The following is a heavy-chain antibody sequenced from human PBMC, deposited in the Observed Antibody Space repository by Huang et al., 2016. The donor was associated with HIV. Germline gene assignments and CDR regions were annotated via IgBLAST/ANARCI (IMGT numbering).Heavy chain of an antibody. Sequence: EVQLVESGGGLVKPGGSVRLSCVASGFSFSNVYMSWVRQGPGKGLELVGHIKSETDGGTTDYAAPVKGRFTISRDDSKNTLYLQMNSLKTEDTAVYYCITDFGPGQGGLAYYYVDVWGNGTTVTVSS. J-gene: IGHJ6*03. CDR2: IKSETDGGTT. D-gene: IGHD3-3*01. V-gene: IGHV3-15*01. CDR1: GFSFSNVY. CDR3: ITDFGPGQGGLAYYYVDV.